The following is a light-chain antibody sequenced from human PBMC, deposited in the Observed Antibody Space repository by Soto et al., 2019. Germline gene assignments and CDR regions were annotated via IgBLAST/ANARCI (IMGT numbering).Light chain of an antibody. CDR1: HRVSSY. CDR3: QQFHNWPPIN. J-gene: IGKJ5*01. Sequence: MVVTQSPATLSVSPGERATLSCRASHRVSSYLAWYQQKPGQAPRLLIYGASTRATGISARFSGSGSGTEFTLTIRSLQSEDFAVYYCQQFHNWPPINFGQGTRREIK. CDR2: GAS. V-gene: IGKV3-15*01.